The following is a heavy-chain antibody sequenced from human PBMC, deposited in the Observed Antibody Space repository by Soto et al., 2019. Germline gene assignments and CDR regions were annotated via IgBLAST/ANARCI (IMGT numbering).Heavy chain of an antibody. Sequence: QVQLVQSGAEVKKPGASVKVSCKASGYTFTGYYMHWVRQAPGQGLEWMGWINPNSGGTNYAQKCQGWVTMTRDTSISTAYMELSRLRSDDTAVYYCARERTRGVYNWFDPWGQGTLVTVSS. J-gene: IGHJ5*02. D-gene: IGHD2-8*01. V-gene: IGHV1-2*04. CDR3: ARERTRGVYNWFDP. CDR2: INPNSGGT. CDR1: GYTFTGYY.